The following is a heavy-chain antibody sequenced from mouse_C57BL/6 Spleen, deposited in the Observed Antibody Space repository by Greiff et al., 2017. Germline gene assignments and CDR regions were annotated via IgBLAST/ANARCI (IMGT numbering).Heavy chain of an antibody. CDR2: INPNYGTT. CDR1: GYSFTDYN. D-gene: IGHD1-1*01. V-gene: IGHV1-39*01. CDR3: VRGDYYGSSYVGFDY. J-gene: IGHJ2*01. Sequence: VQLQQSGPELVKPGASVKISCKASGYSFTDYNMNWVKQSNGKSLEWIGVINPNYGTTSYNQKFKGKATLTVDQSSSTAYMQLNSLTSEDSAVYYCVRGDYYGSSYVGFDYWGQGTTLTVSS.